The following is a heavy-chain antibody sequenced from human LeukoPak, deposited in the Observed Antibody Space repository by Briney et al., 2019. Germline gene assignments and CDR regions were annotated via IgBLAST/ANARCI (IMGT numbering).Heavy chain of an antibody. J-gene: IGHJ3*02. CDR3: ARNILFAFDI. D-gene: IGHD2/OR15-2a*01. V-gene: IGHV3-53*01. CDR1: GSTVSSNY. CDR2: IYSDGST. Sequence: GGSLRLSCAASGSTVSSNYMSWVRQAPGKGLEWVSIIYSDGSTYYADSMKGRFTISRDNSKNTLYLQVNSLRAEDTAMYYCARNILFAFDIWGQGTMVTVSS.